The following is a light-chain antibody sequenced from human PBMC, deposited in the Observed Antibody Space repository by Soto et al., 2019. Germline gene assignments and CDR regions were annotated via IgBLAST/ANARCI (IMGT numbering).Light chain of an antibody. V-gene: IGKV3-20*01. J-gene: IGKJ1*01. CDR2: GTS. CDR3: QQYGETPWT. CDR1: QSVGSTY. Sequence: EIVLTQSPGTLSLSPGERATLSCRARQSVGSTYLAWYQQKPGQAPRLLIYGTSSRATGIPDRFSGSGSGTDFTLTISRLEPEDVAVYYCQQYGETPWTFGQGTKVDIK.